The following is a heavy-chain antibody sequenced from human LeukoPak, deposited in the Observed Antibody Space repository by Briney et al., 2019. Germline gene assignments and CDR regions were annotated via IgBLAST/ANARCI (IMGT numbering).Heavy chain of an antibody. Sequence: GGSLRLSCAASGFTFSSYWMSWVRQAPGKGLEWVVNIKQDGSEKYYVDSVKGRFTISRDNAKNSLYLQMNSLRAEDTAVYYCARVWLELLFGGWVNWFDPWGQGILVTVSS. D-gene: IGHD1-7*01. V-gene: IGHV3-7*01. CDR3: ARVWLELLFGGWVNWFDP. J-gene: IGHJ5*02. CDR1: GFTFSSYW. CDR2: IKQDGSEK.